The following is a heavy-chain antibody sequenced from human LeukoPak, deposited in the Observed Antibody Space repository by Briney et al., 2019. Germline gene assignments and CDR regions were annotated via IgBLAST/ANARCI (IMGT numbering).Heavy chain of an antibody. CDR3: APYCSSTSCSSDY. V-gene: IGHV1-69*05. D-gene: IGHD2-2*01. CDR1: GGTFSSYA. CDR2: IIPIFGTA. Sequence: SVKVSCKASGGTFSSYAISWVRQAPGQGLEWMGGIIPIFGTANNAQKFQGRVTITTDESTSTAYMELSSLRSEDTAVYYCAPYCSSTSCSSDYWGQGTLVTVSS. J-gene: IGHJ4*02.